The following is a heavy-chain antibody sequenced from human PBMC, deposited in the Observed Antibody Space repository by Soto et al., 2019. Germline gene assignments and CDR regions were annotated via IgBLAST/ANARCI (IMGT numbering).Heavy chain of an antibody. Sequence: EMQLVQSGGGLIQPGGSLRLSCAVSGFTVSSNSISWVRQAPGQGLEWVSVLHSDVSTYYVDSVKGRFVISRDNSKNTVYLQMNSLRAEDTAIYYCARELGGSWYNWFDPWGQGTLVTVSS. J-gene: IGHJ5*02. CDR1: GFTVSSNS. CDR2: LHSDVST. V-gene: IGHV3-53*01. D-gene: IGHD2-15*01. CDR3: ARELGGSWYNWFDP.